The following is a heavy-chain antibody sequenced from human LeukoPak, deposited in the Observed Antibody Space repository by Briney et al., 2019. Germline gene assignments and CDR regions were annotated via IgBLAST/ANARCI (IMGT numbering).Heavy chain of an antibody. V-gene: IGHV1-2*02. D-gene: IGHD3-9*01. J-gene: IGHJ4*02. CDR2: INPNSGGT. CDR3: ARSKYDVLTGSPDY. Sequence: ASVNVSCKASGYNFAGFYMHWVRQAPGHRLEWMGWINPNSGGTNYAQTFQGSVTVTSDTTMSTAYMELTRLTSDDSAMYYCARSKYDVLTGSPDYWGQGTLVTVSS. CDR1: GYNFAGFY.